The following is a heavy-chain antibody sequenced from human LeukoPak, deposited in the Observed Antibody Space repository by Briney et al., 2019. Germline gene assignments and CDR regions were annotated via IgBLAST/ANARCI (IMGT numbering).Heavy chain of an antibody. Sequence: ASVKVSCKASGYTFTSYGISWVRQAPGQGLEWMGWISAYNGNTNYAQKLQCRVTMTTDTSTSTAYMELRSLRSDDTAVYYCARDNDSRDPPHFDYWGQGTLVTVSS. CDR1: GYTFTSYG. V-gene: IGHV1-18*01. CDR2: ISAYNGNT. D-gene: IGHD3-16*01. J-gene: IGHJ4*02. CDR3: ARDNDSRDPPHFDY.